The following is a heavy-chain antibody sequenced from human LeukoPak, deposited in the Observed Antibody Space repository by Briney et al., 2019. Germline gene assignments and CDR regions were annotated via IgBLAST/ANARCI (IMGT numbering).Heavy chain of an antibody. J-gene: IGHJ4*02. CDR1: GFTFSTYW. V-gene: IGHV3-74*01. D-gene: IGHD3-9*01. CDR2: IKGDGSST. CDR3: ARDKYDILTGRTDTFDY. Sequence: GGSLRLSCAASGFTFSTYWMHWVRQAPGKGLVWVARIKGDGSSTIYADSVKGRFTISRDNSKNTLYLQTSSLRAEDTAVYYCARDKYDILTGRTDTFDYWGQGTLVTVSS.